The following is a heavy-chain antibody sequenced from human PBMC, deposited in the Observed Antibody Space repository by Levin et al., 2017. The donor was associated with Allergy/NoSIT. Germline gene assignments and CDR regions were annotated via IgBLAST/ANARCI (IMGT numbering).Heavy chain of an antibody. CDR1: GGSFSGYY. Sequence: SETLSLTCAVYGGSFSGYYWSWIRQPPGKGLEWIGEINHSGSTNYNPSLKSRVTISVDTSKNQFSLKLSSVTAADTAVYYCARLSGARIAVRSLRFDYWGQGTLVTVSS. CDR2: INHSGST. D-gene: IGHD6-6*01. J-gene: IGHJ4*02. V-gene: IGHV4-34*01. CDR3: ARLSGARIAVRSLRFDY.